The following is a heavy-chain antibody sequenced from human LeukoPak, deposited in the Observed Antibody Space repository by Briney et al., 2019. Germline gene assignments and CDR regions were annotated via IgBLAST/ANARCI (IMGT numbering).Heavy chain of an antibody. V-gene: IGHV4-31*03. CDR3: ARDRSFNYLDY. J-gene: IGHJ4*02. CDR2: IYYSGST. Sequence: SETLSLTCTVSGGSISSGGYYWSWIRQHPGKGLEWIGYIYYSGSTYYNPSLKSRVTISVDTSKNQFSLKLSSVTAADTAVYYCARDRSFNYLDYWGQGTLVTVSS. CDR1: GGSISSGGYY.